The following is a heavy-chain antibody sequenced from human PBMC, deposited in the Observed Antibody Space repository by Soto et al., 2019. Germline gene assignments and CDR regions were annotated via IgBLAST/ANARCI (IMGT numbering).Heavy chain of an antibody. Sequence: TLSLTCTVSGGSISSGGYYWSWIRQHPGKGLEWIGYIYYGGSTYYNPSLKSRVTISVDTSKNQFSLKLSSVTAADTAVYYCARGRLRFFYDYWGQGTLVTVSS. J-gene: IGHJ4*02. CDR1: GGSISSGGYY. CDR2: IYYGGST. V-gene: IGHV4-31*03. CDR3: ARGRLRFFYDY. D-gene: IGHD3-3*01.